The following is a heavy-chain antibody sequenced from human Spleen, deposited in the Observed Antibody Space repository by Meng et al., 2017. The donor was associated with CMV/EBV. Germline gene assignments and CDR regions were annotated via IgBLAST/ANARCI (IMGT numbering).Heavy chain of an antibody. CDR3: AKDKQSSLSYSYYGMDV. Sequence: GGSLRLSCAASGFTFRSYWMHWVRQAPGKGLVWVSRINSDGRSTIYADYVKGRFTISRDNAKNTLYLQMNSLRAEDTAVYYCAKDKQSSLSYSYYGMDVWGQGTTVTVSS. J-gene: IGHJ6*02. CDR1: GFTFRSYW. CDR2: INSDGRST. V-gene: IGHV3-74*01. D-gene: IGHD6-19*01.